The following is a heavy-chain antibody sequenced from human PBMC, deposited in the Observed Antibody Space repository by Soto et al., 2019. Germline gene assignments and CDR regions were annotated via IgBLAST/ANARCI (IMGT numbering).Heavy chain of an antibody. CDR3: GPYCSRTYCYDWDVP. D-gene: IGHD2-2*01. CDR1: CGSIGSSSYY. J-gene: IGHJ5*02. Sequence: SETLSLTCSVSCGSIGSSSYYFGWIRQPPGKGLEWIGSLYYTGTTYYNSSLKSRVTISADKSQNQFSLRLSSVTAADTAVYYCGPYCSRTYCYDWDVPWGQGTLGTFSS. CDR2: LYYTGTT. V-gene: IGHV4-39*01.